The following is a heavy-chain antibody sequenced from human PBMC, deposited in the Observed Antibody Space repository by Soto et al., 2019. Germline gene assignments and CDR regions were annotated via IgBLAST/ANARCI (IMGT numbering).Heavy chain of an antibody. J-gene: IGHJ4*02. V-gene: IGHV4-39*01. CDR1: GGSISSSSYY. Sequence: SETLSLTCTVSGGSISSSSYYWGWIRQPPGKGLEWIGSIYYSGSTYYNPSLKSRVTISVDTSKNQFSLKLSSVTAADTAVYYCAGNIAAAGTVGGDWGQGTLVTVS. D-gene: IGHD6-13*01. CDR3: AGNIAAAGTVGGD. CDR2: IYYSGST.